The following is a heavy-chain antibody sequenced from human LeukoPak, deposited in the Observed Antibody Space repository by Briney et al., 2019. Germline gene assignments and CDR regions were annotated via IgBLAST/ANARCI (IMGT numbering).Heavy chain of an antibody. D-gene: IGHD2-15*01. J-gene: IGHJ6*02. V-gene: IGHV1-18*01. Sequence: ASVKVSCKASGYTFTSYGISWVRQAPGQGLEWMGWISAYNGNTNYAQKLQGRVTMTTDTSTSTAYMELRSLRSDDTAVYYCARDGYCSGGSCYSGITYYYYGMDVWGQGTTVTVSS. CDR3: ARDGYCSGGSCYSGITYYYYGMDV. CDR1: GYTFTSYG. CDR2: ISAYNGNT.